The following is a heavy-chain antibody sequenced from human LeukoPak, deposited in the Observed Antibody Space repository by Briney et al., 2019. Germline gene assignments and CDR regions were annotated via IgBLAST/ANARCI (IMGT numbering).Heavy chain of an antibody. J-gene: IGHJ6*02. V-gene: IGHV1-2*02. CDR2: INPNSGGT. CDR3: ARDLKSGNYGLGYYYGMDV. CDR1: GYTFTGYY. D-gene: IGHD4-11*01. Sequence: ASVKVSCKASGYTFTGYYIHWVRQAPGQGLEWMGWINPNSGGTNYAQKFQGRVTMTRDTSISTAYMELSGLRSDDTAVYYCARDLKSGNYGLGYYYGMDVWGQGTTVTVSS.